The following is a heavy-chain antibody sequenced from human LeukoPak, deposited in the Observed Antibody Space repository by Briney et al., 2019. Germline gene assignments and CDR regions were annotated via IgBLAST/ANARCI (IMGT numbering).Heavy chain of an antibody. V-gene: IGHV1-2*02. CDR1: GYTFTGYN. Sequence: ASVKVSCKACGYTFTGYNRHWVRQAPGKGLEWMGCINANNGGVHYAQKFQGRVTMTRDTSISTAYMELSRLRSDDTAVYYCARDLNGSGKFYNGALDYWGQGTLVTVSS. CDR3: ARDLNGSGKFYNGALDY. CDR2: INANNGGV. D-gene: IGHD3-10*01. J-gene: IGHJ4*02.